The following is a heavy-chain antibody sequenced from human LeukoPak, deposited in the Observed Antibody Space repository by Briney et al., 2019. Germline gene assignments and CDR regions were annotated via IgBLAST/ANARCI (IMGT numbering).Heavy chain of an antibody. CDR1: GGSFSGYY. CDR2: INHSGST. CDR3: AGDSYYDSANLFY. D-gene: IGHD3-22*01. Sequence: ETLSLTCAVYGGSFSGYYWSWIRQPPGKGLEWIGEINHSGSTNYNPSLKSRVTISVDTSKNQFSLKLSSATAADTAVYYCAGDSYYDSANLFYWGQGALVTVSS. V-gene: IGHV4-34*01. J-gene: IGHJ4*02.